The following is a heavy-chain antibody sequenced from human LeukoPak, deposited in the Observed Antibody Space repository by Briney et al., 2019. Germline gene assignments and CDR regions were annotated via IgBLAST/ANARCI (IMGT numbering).Heavy chain of an antibody. D-gene: IGHD5-18*01. CDR1: GYTFTSYY. CDR3: ARASSDDTAMATPFAY. Sequence: ASVKVSCKASGYTFTSYYMHWVRQAPGQGLEWMGIINPSGGSTSYAQKFQGRVTMTRDTSTSTVYMELSRLRSEDTAIYYCARASSDDTAMATPFAYWGQGTLVTVSS. J-gene: IGHJ4*02. CDR2: INPSGGST. V-gene: IGHV1-46*01.